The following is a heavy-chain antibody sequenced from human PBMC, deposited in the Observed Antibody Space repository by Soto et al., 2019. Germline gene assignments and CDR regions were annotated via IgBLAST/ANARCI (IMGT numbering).Heavy chain of an antibody. J-gene: IGHJ5*02. CDR1: GGTFSSYA. V-gene: IGHV1-69*01. Sequence: QVQQVQSGAEVKKPGSSVKVSCKASGGTFSSYAISWVRQAPGQGLEWMGGIIPIFGTANYAQKLQGRVTITADEPTTRAYRERSTLKSEDTAVYYGGRAGGYGYILACDLGGQGTLVTASS. D-gene: IGHD6-25*01. CDR2: IIPIFGTA. CDR3: GRAGGYGYILACDL.